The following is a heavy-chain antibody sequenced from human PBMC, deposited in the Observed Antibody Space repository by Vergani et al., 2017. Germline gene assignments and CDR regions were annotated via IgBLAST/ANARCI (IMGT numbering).Heavy chain of an antibody. V-gene: IGHV3-23*04. CDR3: AKRTRSYDSSAYEYYFDY. Sequence: EVQLVESGGGLVQPGGSLRLSCAASGFTFSSYAMSWVRQAPGKGLEWVSAISGSGGSTYYADSVKGRFTISRDNSKNTLYLQMNSLRAEDTAVYYCAKRTRSYDSSAYEYYFDYWGQGTLVTVSS. CDR2: ISGSGGST. CDR1: GFTFSSYA. D-gene: IGHD3-22*01. J-gene: IGHJ4*02.